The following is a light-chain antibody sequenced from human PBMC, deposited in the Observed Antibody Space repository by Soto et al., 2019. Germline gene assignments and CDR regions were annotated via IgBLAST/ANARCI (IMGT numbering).Light chain of an antibody. CDR1: SSNIGRNY. V-gene: IGLV1-47*02. CDR3: AAWDDSLSGPV. Sequence: QSVLTQPPSASGTPGQRGTISCSGRSSNIGRNYVYWYQQVPGTAPKLLIYTDHHRPSGVPDRFSGSKSGTSASLAISGLRSEDEADYYCAAWDDSLSGPVFGGGTQLTVL. J-gene: IGLJ3*02. CDR2: TDH.